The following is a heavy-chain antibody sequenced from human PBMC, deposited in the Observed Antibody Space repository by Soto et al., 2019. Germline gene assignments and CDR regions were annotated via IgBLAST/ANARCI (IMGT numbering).Heavy chain of an antibody. V-gene: IGHV4-59*01. Sequence: SETLSLTCTVSGGSISSYYWSWIRQPPGKGLEWIGYIYYSGSTNYNPSLKSRVTISVDTSKKQFSLKLSSVTAADTAVYYCARINQVERHYHFDYCGQGTLVTXSS. CDR1: GGSISSYY. D-gene: IGHD1-1*01. CDR3: ARINQVERHYHFDY. CDR2: IYYSGST. J-gene: IGHJ4*02.